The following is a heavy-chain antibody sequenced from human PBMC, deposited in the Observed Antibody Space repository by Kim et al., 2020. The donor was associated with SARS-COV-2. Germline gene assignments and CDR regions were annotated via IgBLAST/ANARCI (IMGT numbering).Heavy chain of an antibody. D-gene: IGHD2-15*01. CDR2: INHSGST. Sequence: SETLSLTCAVYGGSFSGYYWSWIRQPPGKGLEWIGEINHSGSTNYNPSLKSRVTISVDTSKNQFSLKLSSVTAADTAVYYCVGVVVVAANRGWFDPWGQGTLVTVSS. CDR3: VGVVVVAANRGWFDP. CDR1: GGSFSGYY. J-gene: IGHJ5*02. V-gene: IGHV4-34*01.